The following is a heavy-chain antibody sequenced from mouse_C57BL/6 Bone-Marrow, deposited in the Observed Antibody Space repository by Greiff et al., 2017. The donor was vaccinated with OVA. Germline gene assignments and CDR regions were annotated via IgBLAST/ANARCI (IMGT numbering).Heavy chain of an antibody. Sequence: VQLQQPGAELVKPGASVKLSCKASGYTFTSYWMQWVKQRPGQGLEWIGEIDPSDSYTNYNQKFKGKATLTVDTSSSTAYMQLSSLTSEDSAVYYCARERLTTVVAPFDYWGQGTTLTVSS. V-gene: IGHV1-50*01. J-gene: IGHJ2*01. CDR2: IDPSDSYT. CDR1: GYTFTSYW. CDR3: ARERLTTVVAPFDY. D-gene: IGHD1-1*01.